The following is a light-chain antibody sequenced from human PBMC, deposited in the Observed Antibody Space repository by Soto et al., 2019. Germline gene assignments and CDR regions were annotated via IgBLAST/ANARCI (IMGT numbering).Light chain of an antibody. J-gene: IGLJ3*02. CDR1: KSNIGRNY. CDR3: ASWDTNLSAVV. Sequence: QSVLTQPPSVSAAPGQTVTIGCSGSKSNIGRNYISWYQQLPGTAPKLVIYDINKRPSGIGDRFSGSKSGTSAALGITGLQTGDEAYYFCASWDTNLSAVVFGGGTKVTVL. V-gene: IGLV1-51*01. CDR2: DIN.